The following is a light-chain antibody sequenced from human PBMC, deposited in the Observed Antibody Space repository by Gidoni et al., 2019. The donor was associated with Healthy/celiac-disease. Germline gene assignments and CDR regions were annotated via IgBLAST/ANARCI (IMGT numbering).Light chain of an antibody. V-gene: IGLV5-45*02. CDR3: MIWHSSAWV. CDR1: SGINVGTYR. Sequence: QPVLPHPSSLSASPGPSALLPCTLRSGINVGTYRIYWYQQKPGIPPQYLLRYKSDSDKQQGSGVPSRFSGSKDASANAGILLISGLQSEDEADYYCMIWHSSAWVFGGGTKLTVL. J-gene: IGLJ3*02. CDR2: YKSDSDK.